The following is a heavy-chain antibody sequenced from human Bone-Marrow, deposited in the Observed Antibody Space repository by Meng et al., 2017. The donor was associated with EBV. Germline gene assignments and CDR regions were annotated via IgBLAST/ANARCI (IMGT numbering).Heavy chain of an antibody. CDR1: GESIGSSHW. V-gene: IGHV4-4*02. J-gene: IGHJ4*02. CDR3: ARDYYGYNYFDY. CDR2: IYHSGST. D-gene: IGHD3-22*01. Sequence: QMYLRECGPGMVRPSGALSLTCDVSGESIGSSHWWSWVRQPPGKGLEWIGKIYHSGSTSYNPSLRSRVTISVDKSKSQFSLKLTSVTAADTAVYYCARDYYGYNYFDYWGQGTLVTVSS.